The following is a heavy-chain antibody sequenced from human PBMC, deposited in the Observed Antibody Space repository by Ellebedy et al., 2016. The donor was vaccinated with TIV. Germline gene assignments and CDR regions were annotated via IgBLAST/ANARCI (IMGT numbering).Heavy chain of an antibody. D-gene: IGHD3-10*01. CDR3: ARANYGSGSYSHFDS. CDR2: INPSGGRT. V-gene: IGHV1-46*01. Sequence: ASVKVSCKASGYTFTSYHIHWVRQAPGQGLEWMGIINPSGGRTGYAQKLQGRVTMTRDTSTTTVYMEMSSLKYEDTAVYYCARANYGSGSYSHFDSWGQGTLVTVSS. CDR1: GYTFTSYH. J-gene: IGHJ4*02.